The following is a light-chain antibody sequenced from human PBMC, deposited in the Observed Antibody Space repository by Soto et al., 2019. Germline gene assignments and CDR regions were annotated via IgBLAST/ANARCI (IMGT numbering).Light chain of an antibody. CDR2: SNT. V-gene: IGLV1-40*01. CDR3: QSYDSSRRGSV. J-gene: IGLJ1*01. Sequence: QSVLTQPPSMSAAPGQKVTISCTGSSSNIGPGYDVHWYQHLPGTAPKLLIYSNTXRPSGVPDRFSGSRSGTSASLDSTGLQAEVEADYYCQSYDSSRRGSVFGRRTKVTVL. CDR1: SSNIGPGYD.